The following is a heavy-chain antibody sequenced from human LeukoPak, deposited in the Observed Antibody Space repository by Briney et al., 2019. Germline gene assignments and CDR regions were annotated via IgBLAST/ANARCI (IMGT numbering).Heavy chain of an antibody. D-gene: IGHD4-23*01. J-gene: IGHJ3*02. V-gene: IGHV4-34*01. CDR2: INHSGST. Sequence: SSETLSLPCAVYGGLFSGYYWSWIRQPPGKGLEWIGDINHSGSTNYNPSLKSRVTISVDTSKNQFSLKLSSVTAADTAVYYCARGVYGGNPAGRHAFDIWGQGTMVTVSS. CDR1: GGLFSGYY. CDR3: ARGVYGGNPAGRHAFDI.